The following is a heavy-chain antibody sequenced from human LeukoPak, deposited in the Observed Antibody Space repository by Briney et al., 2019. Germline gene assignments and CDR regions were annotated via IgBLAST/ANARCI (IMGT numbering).Heavy chain of an antibody. CDR3: ARGFSSWSILDYYYYMDV. D-gene: IGHD6-13*01. CDR2: TYYRSKWYN. J-gene: IGHJ6*03. V-gene: IGHV6-1*01. CDR1: GDSVSINSAA. Sequence: SPTLSLTFAISGDSVSINSAAWNWIRQSPSRGLEWLGSTYYRSKWYNDYAVSVKSRITINPDTSKNQFSLQLNSVTPEDTAVCYCARGFSSWSILDYYYYMDVWGKGTTVTVSS.